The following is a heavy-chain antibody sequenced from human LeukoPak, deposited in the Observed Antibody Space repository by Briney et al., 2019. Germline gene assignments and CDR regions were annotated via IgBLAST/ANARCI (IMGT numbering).Heavy chain of an antibody. CDR3: AREDYYDSDFQH. CDR2: IYSGGST. CDR1: GFTFSSYG. D-gene: IGHD3-22*01. Sequence: QPGRSLRLSCAASGFTFSSYGMHWVRQAPGKGLEWVSVIYSGGSTYYADSVKGRFTISRDNSKNTLYLQMNSLRAEDTAVYYCAREDYYDSDFQHWGQGTLVTVSS. V-gene: IGHV3-53*01. J-gene: IGHJ1*01.